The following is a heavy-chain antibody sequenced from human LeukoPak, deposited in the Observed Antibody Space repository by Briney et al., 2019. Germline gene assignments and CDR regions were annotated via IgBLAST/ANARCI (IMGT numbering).Heavy chain of an antibody. J-gene: IGHJ4*02. CDR1: GFTFSSYE. CDR3: AKGTGSGAFDY. CDR2: ISSSGSTI. Sequence: GGSLRLSCAASGFTFSSYEMNWVRQAPGKGLEWVSYISSSGSTIYYADSVKGRFTISRDNAKNSLYLQMNSLRAEDTALYYCAKGTGSGAFDYWGQGTLVAVSS. D-gene: IGHD2-15*01. V-gene: IGHV3-48*03.